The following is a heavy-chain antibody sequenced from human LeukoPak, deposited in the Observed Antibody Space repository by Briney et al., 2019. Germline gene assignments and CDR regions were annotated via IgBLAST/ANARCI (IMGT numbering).Heavy chain of an antibody. CDR1: GYTFTGYY. CDR3: ASWITFGGVIVDDWFDP. Sequence: ASVKVSCKASGYTFTGYYMHWVRQAPGQGLEWMGRINPNSGGTNYAQKFQGRVTMTRDTSISTAYMERSRVRSDDTAVYYCASWITFGGVIVDDWFDPWGQGTLVTVSS. CDR2: INPNSGGT. D-gene: IGHD3-16*02. V-gene: IGHV1-2*06. J-gene: IGHJ5*02.